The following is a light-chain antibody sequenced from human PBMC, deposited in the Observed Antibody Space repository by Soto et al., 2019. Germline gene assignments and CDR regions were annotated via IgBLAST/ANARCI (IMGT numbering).Light chain of an antibody. CDR2: AAS. J-gene: IGKJ3*01. CDR3: HQSYSTPLT. V-gene: IGKV1-39*01. CDR1: QSVSNY. Sequence: IQMIQSPSSLSASVGDRVTITCRASQSVSNYLNWYQQKPGKAPKLLIYAASSLQSGVPSRFSANESGTDFTLTISSLQPEDFATYYCHQSYSTPLTFGPGTKVDIK.